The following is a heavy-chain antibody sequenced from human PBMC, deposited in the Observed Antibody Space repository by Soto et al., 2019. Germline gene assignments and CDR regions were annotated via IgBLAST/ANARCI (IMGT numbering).Heavy chain of an antibody. CDR2: ISGSGGST. CDR3: AAVVPAVMRRYYGMDV. J-gene: IGHJ6*02. CDR1: GFTFSSYA. V-gene: IGHV3-23*01. D-gene: IGHD2-2*01. Sequence: GGSLRLSCAASGFTFSSYAMSWVRQAPGKGLEWVSAISGSGGSTYYADSVKGRFTISSDNSKNTLYLQMKSLRAEDTAVYYCAAVVPAVMRRYYGMDVWGQGTTVTVSS.